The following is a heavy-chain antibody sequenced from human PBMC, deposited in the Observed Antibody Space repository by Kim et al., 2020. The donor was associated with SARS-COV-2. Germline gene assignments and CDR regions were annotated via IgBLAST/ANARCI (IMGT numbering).Heavy chain of an antibody. CDR2: ISYDGSNK. D-gene: IGHD3-9*01. CDR3: AKLTYYDILNGSPDYYG. CDR1: GFTFSSYG. V-gene: IGHV3-30*18. Sequence: GGSLRLSCAASGFTFSSYGMHWVRQAPGKGLEWVAVISYDGSNKYYADSVKGRFTISRDNSKNTLYLQMNSLRAEDTAVYYCAKLTYYDILNGSPDYYG. J-gene: IGHJ6*01.